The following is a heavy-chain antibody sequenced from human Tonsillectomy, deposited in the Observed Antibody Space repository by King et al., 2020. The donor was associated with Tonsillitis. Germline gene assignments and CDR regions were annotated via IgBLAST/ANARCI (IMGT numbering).Heavy chain of an antibody. CDR2: ISYDGNNE. CDR3: ARSRPGSSWYGGDY. Sequence: QVQLVESGGGVVQPGRSLRLSCAASGFTFSNYGMHWVRQAPGKGLEWMAVISYDGNNEYHADSVKGRFTISRDNSKNTLYLQMNSLRAEDTAVYYCARSRPGSSWYGGDYWGQGTLVTVSS. V-gene: IGHV3-30*03. J-gene: IGHJ4*02. CDR1: GFTFSNYG. D-gene: IGHD6-13*01.